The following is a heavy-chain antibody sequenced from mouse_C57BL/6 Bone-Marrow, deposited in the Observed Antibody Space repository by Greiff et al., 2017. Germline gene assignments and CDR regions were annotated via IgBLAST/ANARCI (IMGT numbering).Heavy chain of an antibody. CDR2: IDPSDSET. V-gene: IGHV1-52*01. CDR1: GYTFTSYW. Sequence: QVQLQQPGAELVRPGSSVKLSCTASGYTFTSYWMHWVKQRPIQGLEWIGNIDPSDSETHYTQKFKDKATLTVDKSSSTAYMQLSSLTSEDSAVYYGARGFRGAFYYGYDGYFDVWGTGTTVTVSS. CDR3: ARGFRGAFYYGYDGYFDV. J-gene: IGHJ1*03. D-gene: IGHD2-2*01.